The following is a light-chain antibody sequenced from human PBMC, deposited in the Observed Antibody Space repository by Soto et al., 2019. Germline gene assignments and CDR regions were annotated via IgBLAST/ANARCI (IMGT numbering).Light chain of an antibody. Sequence: DIQMTQSPSPLSASLGDRVTITCRSSQSISSCLAWYQQKPGKAPKLLIYDASSLESGVPSRFSGSGSGTEFTLTISSLQSEDFAVYYCQQYNNWPPWTFGQGTKVDIK. CDR1: QSISSC. J-gene: IGKJ1*01. V-gene: IGKV1-5*01. CDR3: QQYNNWPPWT. CDR2: DAS.